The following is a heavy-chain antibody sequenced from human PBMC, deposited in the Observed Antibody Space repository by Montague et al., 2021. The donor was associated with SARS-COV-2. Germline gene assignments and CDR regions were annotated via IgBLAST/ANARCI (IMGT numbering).Heavy chain of an antibody. CDR2: SDFRCKRKN. CDR1: GDSVTGKRVS. D-gene: IGHD3-10*01. V-gene: IGHV6-1*01. J-gene: IGHJ4*02. CDR3: TRAVWGVQDY. Sequence: CAISGDSVTGKRVSCKGVKHTPLHGLEWHRRSDFRCKRKNEYALSVKSRITITPDTSRNQLYLQLTSVTPEDTAVYYCTRAVWGVQDYWGQGSLVTGSS.